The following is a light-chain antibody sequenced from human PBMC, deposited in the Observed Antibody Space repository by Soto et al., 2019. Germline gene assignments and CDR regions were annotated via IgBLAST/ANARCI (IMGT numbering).Light chain of an antibody. Sequence: DIVMTQSPGTLPLSPGEGATLSCRASQSVGTKLVWYQHKPGQSPRLLIFGASARATGIPARFSGSGSGTEFTLSIASLQSEDSAVYYCQQSNNWPPTFGQGTKVDI. CDR1: QSVGTK. V-gene: IGKV3D-15*01. J-gene: IGKJ1*01. CDR3: QQSNNWPPT. CDR2: GAS.